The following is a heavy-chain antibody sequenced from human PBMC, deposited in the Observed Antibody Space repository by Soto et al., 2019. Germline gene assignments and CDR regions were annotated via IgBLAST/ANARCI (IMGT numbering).Heavy chain of an antibody. D-gene: IGHD4-17*01. CDR3: ASPDELPDYGDYSAERFDY. CDR1: GGSISSSSYC. V-gene: IGHV4-39*01. Sequence: PSETLSLTCTVSGGSISSSSYCWGWIRQPPGKGLEWIGSIYYSGSTYYKPSRKSRVTISVDTSKNQFSLKLSSVTAAHTAVYYCASPDELPDYGDYSAERFDYWGQGTLLTVSS. CDR2: IYYSGST. J-gene: IGHJ4*02.